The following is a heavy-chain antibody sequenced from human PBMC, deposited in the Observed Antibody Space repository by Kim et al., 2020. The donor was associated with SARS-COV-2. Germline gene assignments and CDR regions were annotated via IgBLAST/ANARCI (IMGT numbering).Heavy chain of an antibody. D-gene: IGHD1-7*01. V-gene: IGHV4-59*12. CDR1: GASIRSYY. J-gene: IGHJ6*01. Sequence: SETLSLICSVSGASIRSYYWTWIRQPPGKGLEWIGNSADSRSTNYNPSLKSRVTISLDTSKNQFSLELTSVTAADTAVYFCARDRGKPPKAELRKNYY. CDR3: ARDRGKPPKAELRKNYY. CDR2: SADSRST.